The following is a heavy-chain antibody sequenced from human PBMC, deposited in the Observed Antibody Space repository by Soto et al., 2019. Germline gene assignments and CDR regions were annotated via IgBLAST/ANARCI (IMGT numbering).Heavy chain of an antibody. D-gene: IGHD1-26*01. V-gene: IGHV3-53*01. CDR2: IYRARKT. J-gene: IGHJ6*02. CDR3: ASPSALISANYGMDV. Sequence: GGSLRLSWAASGGTVRSNYMSWVRRAPGKGLEWVAVIYRARKTYFAASANRRFTTASANSHHPWFLQINSLRAEDTAVYYSASPSALISANYGMDVWGQGTTVTVSS. CDR1: GGTVRSNY.